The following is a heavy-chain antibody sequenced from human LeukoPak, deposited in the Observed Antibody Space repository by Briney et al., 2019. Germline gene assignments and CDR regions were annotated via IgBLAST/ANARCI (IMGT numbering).Heavy chain of an antibody. D-gene: IGHD2-8*02. CDR3: ATESTGDALDI. CDR2: FDPEDAET. Sequence: ASVKVSCKVSGYTLTELSMHWVRQAPGKGLEWMAGFDPEDAETFYAHKFQGRVTIDEDASTDTAYMELSSLRSEDTAVYYCATESTGDALDIWGQGTMVTVSS. V-gene: IGHV1-24*01. J-gene: IGHJ3*02. CDR1: GYTLTELS.